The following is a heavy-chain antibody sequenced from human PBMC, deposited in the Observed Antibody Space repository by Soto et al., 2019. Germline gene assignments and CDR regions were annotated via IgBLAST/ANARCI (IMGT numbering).Heavy chain of an antibody. CDR3: ARDRNGYCTNGVCYTGDAFDI. D-gene: IGHD2-8*01. V-gene: IGHV1-46*03. J-gene: IGHJ3*02. Sequence: QVQLVQSGAEVKKPGASVKVSCKASGYTFTSYYMHWVRQAPGQGLEWMGIINPSGGSTSYAQKFQGRVTMNRDTSTSTVYMELSSLRSEDTAVYYCARDRNGYCTNGVCYTGDAFDIWGQGTMVTVSS. CDR1: GYTFTSYY. CDR2: INPSGGST.